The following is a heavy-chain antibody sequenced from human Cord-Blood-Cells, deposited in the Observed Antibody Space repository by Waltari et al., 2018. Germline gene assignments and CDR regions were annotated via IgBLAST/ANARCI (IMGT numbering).Heavy chain of an antibody. J-gene: IGHJ4*02. D-gene: IGHD4-4*01. CDR3: AKDSSLYSNYEDY. Sequence: QVQLVESGGGVVQPGGSLRLSCAASGFTFSSYGMHWVRQAPGKGLEWVAFIRYDGSKKYYADSVKGRFTISRDNSKNTLYLQMNSLRAEDTAVYYCAKDSSLYSNYEDYWGQGTLVTVSS. V-gene: IGHV3-30*02. CDR1: GFTFSSYG. CDR2: IRYDGSKK.